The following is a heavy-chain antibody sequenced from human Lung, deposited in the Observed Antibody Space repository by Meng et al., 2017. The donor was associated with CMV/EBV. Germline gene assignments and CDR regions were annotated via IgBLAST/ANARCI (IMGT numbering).Heavy chain of an antibody. D-gene: IGHD3-10*01. CDR1: GYIFNSYI. V-gene: IGHV1-18*04. Sequence: ASXXVSXKSYGYIFNSYIISWVRQAPGQGLEWMGWVNSYTGDTDYAQQFQERITMTTDTSTTTVYMELRSLRTDDTAAYYCARISMIRGIIITGWFDPCGQGTLVTVSS. CDR2: VNSYTGDT. CDR3: ARISMIRGIIITGWFDP. J-gene: IGHJ5*02.